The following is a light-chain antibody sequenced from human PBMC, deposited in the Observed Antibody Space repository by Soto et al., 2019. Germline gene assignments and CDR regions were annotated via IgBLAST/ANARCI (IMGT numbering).Light chain of an antibody. V-gene: IGKV1-6*02. CDR3: LQDSIYPRT. Sequence: AIQMTQSPSYMSASIGDRVTITCRASQDIRNEVGWYQHRPGKDPKLLVYGTYYLESGGPSRFRGGGSGTDFPLTISIQQPEDFAIYYCLQDSIYPRTFGQGTTVEL. J-gene: IGKJ1*01. CDR1: QDIRNE. CDR2: GTY.